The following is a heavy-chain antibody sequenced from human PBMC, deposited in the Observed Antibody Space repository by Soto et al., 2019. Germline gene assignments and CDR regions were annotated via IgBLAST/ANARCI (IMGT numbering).Heavy chain of an antibody. CDR3: ARGLGTWVVVIEL. V-gene: IGHV3-30*03. J-gene: IGHJ5*02. CDR1: GYVFSNFG. Sequence: QVQLVESGGAVVQPGRSLRLSCAASGYVFSNFGLHWVRRAPGKGLEWVAFISSDGNHIYYADSANGRFTISKDDSKKTVFLQMTSLRADDTETYYSARGLGTWVVVIELWGQGTLVTVSS. CDR2: ISSDGNHI. D-gene: IGHD3-22*01.